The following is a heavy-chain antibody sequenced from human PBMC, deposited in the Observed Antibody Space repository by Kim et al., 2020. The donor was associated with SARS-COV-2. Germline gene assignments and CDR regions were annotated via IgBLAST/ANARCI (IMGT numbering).Heavy chain of an antibody. CDR2: DGSEK. J-gene: IGHJ4*02. V-gene: IGHV3-7*01. CDR3: YPGHYSNY. Sequence: DGSEKTYVDSVKGRFTISRDNARYSLYLQMNSLRVEDTAVYYCYPGHYSNYWGQGTLVTVSS.